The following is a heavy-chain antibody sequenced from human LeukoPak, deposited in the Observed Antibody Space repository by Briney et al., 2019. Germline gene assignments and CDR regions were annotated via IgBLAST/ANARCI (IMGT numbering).Heavy chain of an antibody. Sequence: GGSLRLSCSASGFSCSSYWMSWLRQPPGKGLEWVAHINEDGSEKYYVDSVKGRFFISRDNAAKSLSLQMNRLRDADTAVYYCARVSVGAPAFDYWGQGNLVTVSS. J-gene: IGHJ4*02. CDR1: GFSCSSYW. CDR3: ARVSVGAPAFDY. D-gene: IGHD1-26*01. V-gene: IGHV3-7*01. CDR2: INEDGSEK.